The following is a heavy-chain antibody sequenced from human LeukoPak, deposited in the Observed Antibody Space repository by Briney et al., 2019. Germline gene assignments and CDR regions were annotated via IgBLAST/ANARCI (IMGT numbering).Heavy chain of an antibody. CDR3: ARGLLRFLEWLPGYYMDV. J-gene: IGHJ6*03. CDR1: GYTFTGYY. D-gene: IGHD3-3*01. V-gene: IGHV1-2*02. Sequence: ASVKVSCKASGYTFTGYYMHWVRQAPGQGLEWMGWINPNSGGTNYAQKFQGRVTITRDTFISTAYMELSRLRSDDTAVYYCARGLLRFLEWLPGYYMDVWGKGTTVTVSS. CDR2: INPNSGGT.